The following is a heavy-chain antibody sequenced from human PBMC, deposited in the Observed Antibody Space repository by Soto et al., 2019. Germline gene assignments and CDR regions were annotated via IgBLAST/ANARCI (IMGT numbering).Heavy chain of an antibody. CDR3: ASGSHVPHY. V-gene: IGHV4-30-2*01. CDR1: GGSISSGGYS. J-gene: IGHJ4*02. CDR2: ISHSGST. Sequence: QLQLHESGSGLVKPSQTLSLTCAVSGGSISSGGYSWSWIRQPPGKGLEWIGYISHSGSTYYNPSLQSRVTISVDRSKNQFSLKLSSVTAADTAVYYCASGSHVPHYWGQGTLVTVSS. D-gene: IGHD6-6*01.